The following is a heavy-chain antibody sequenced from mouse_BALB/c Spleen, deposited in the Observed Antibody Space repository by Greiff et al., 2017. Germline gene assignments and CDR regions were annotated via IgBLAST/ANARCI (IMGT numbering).Heavy chain of an antibody. Sequence: QVQLQQPGAELVKPGASVKLSCKASGYTFTSYWMHWVKQRPGQGLEWIGEINPSNGRTNYNEKFKSKATLTVDKSSSTAYMQLSSLTSEDSAVYYCARPQFYGNFFDYWVQGTTLTVSS. CDR3: ARPQFYGNFFDY. D-gene: IGHD2-1*01. CDR2: INPSNGRT. J-gene: IGHJ2*01. V-gene: IGHV1S81*02. CDR1: GYTFTSYW.